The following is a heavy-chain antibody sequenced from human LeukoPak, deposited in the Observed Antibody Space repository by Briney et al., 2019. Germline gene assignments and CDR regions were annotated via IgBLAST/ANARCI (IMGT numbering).Heavy chain of an antibody. CDR1: GFTVSSNY. D-gene: IGHD3-22*01. V-gene: IGHV3-66*01. CDR3: ARGIRYYDSSGQYYFDY. Sequence: GGSLRLSCAASGFTVSSNYMSWVRQAPGKGLEWVSVIYSGGSTCYADSVKGRFTISRDNSKNTLYLQMNSLRAEDTAVDYCARGIRYYDSSGQYYFDYWGQGTLVTVSS. CDR2: IYSGGST. J-gene: IGHJ4*02.